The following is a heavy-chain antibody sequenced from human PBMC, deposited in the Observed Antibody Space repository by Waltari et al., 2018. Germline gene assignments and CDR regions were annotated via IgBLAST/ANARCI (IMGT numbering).Heavy chain of an antibody. D-gene: IGHD3-22*01. Sequence: QVQPVESGGGVVQPGRSLSPSCAASGITFRSFATHRVRQAPGKGLEWVAVISYDGSNKYYADSVKGRFTISRDNSKNTLYLQMNSLRAEDTAVYYCARDTFYDSSGYYGYWGQGTLVTVSS. J-gene: IGHJ4*02. CDR1: GITFRSFA. CDR3: ARDTFYDSSGYYGY. CDR2: ISYDGSNK. V-gene: IGHV3-30-3*01.